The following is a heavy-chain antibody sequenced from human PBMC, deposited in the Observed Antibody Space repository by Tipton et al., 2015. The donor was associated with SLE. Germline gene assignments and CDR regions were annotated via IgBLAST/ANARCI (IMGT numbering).Heavy chain of an antibody. Sequence: QLVQSGAEVKKPGASVRVSCKASGYTFADYCIHWVRQGPGQGLEWMGWINPNSGGIHYAQRFQGRVTMTRDTSISTAYMVLERLRSDDTAIYYCVRVNQLRFLEWLPYEIWGQGTLVTVSS. J-gene: IGHJ4*02. CDR3: VRVNQLRFLEWLPYEI. CDR2: INPNSGGI. V-gene: IGHV1-2*02. CDR1: GYTFADYC. D-gene: IGHD3-3*01.